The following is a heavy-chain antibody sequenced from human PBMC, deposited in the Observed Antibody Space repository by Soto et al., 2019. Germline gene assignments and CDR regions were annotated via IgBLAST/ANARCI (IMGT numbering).Heavy chain of an antibody. V-gene: IGHV3-7*03. CDR2: IKQDGSEK. D-gene: IGHD5-12*01. Sequence: HPGGSLRLSCAASGFTFRSNWMSWVRQAPGKGLEWVANIKQDGSEKYYVDSVKGRFTISRDNAKNSLYLQMNSLRAEDTAVYYCATSGGGWLQPPVWGQGTLVTSPQ. J-gene: IGHJ4*02. CDR3: ATSGGGWLQPPV. CDR1: GFTFRSNW.